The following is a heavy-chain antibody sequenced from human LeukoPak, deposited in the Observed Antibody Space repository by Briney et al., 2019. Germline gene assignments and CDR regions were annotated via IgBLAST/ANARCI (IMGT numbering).Heavy chain of an antibody. CDR1: GFILTELS. V-gene: IGHV1-24*01. CDR3: VTDHYNNHGNFDF. D-gene: IGHD3-10*01. Sequence: GASVKLSCKVSGFILTELSVHWLRLAPGKGLGWMGSFDRETDETMYAHQLQGRLTMTEDRSADTAFLQLRSLTFEDTAVYYCVTDHYNNHGNFDFWGQGTPVAVS. CDR2: FDRETDET. J-gene: IGHJ4*02.